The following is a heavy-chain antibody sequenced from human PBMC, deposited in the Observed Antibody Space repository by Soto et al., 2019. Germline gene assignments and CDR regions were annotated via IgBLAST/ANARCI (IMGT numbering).Heavy chain of an antibody. CDR2: IVVGSGNT. CDR1: GFTFTSSA. V-gene: IGHV1-58*02. J-gene: IGHJ4*02. Sequence: ASVKVSCKASGFTFTSSAMQWVRQARGQRLEWIGWIVVGSGNTNYAQKFQERVTITRDMSTSTAYMELSSLRSEDTAVYYCAADREDFWSGPFDYWGQGTLVTVSS. CDR3: AADREDFWSGPFDY. D-gene: IGHD3-3*01.